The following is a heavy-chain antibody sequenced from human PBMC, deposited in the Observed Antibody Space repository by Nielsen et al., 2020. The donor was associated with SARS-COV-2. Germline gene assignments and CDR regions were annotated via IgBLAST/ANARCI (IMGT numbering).Heavy chain of an antibody. Sequence: ETLSLTCTVSGGSISSSSYYWGWIRQPPGKGLEWIGSIYYSGSTYYNPSLKSRVTISVDTSKNQFSLKLSSVTAADTAVYYCARHTDYGDYNDAFDIWGQGTMVTVSS. CDR2: IYYSGST. CDR1: GGSISSSSYY. V-gene: IGHV4-39*01. J-gene: IGHJ3*02. CDR3: ARHTDYGDYNDAFDI. D-gene: IGHD4-17*01.